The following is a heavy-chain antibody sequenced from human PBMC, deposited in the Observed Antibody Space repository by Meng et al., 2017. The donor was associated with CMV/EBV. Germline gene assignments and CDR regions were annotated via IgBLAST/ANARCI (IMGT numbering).Heavy chain of an antibody. CDR2: IIPIFGTA. CDR3: ARVELNTAMSGYGMDV. Sequence: VKVSCKASGGTFSSYAISWVRQAPGQGLEWMGGIIPIFGTANYAQKFQGRVTITTDESTSTAYMELSSLRSEDTAVYYCARVELNTAMSGYGMDVWGQGTTVTVSS. D-gene: IGHD5-18*01. V-gene: IGHV1-69*05. J-gene: IGHJ6*02. CDR1: GGTFSSYA.